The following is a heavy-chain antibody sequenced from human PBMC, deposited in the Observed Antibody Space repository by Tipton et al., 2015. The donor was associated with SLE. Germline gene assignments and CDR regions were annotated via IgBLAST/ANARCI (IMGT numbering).Heavy chain of an antibody. CDR2: IFYSGNT. CDR3: ARVQRFLRVPSYYYYMDV. D-gene: IGHD3-3*01. J-gene: IGHJ6*03. Sequence: TLSLTCAVSGGSISSYYWSWIRQPPGKGLEWIGSIFYSGNTNYNPSLKSRVTISVDTSKNQFSLKLTSVTAADTAVYYCARVQRFLRVPSYYYYMDVWGKGTTVTVSS. V-gene: IGHV4-59*01. CDR1: GGSISSYY.